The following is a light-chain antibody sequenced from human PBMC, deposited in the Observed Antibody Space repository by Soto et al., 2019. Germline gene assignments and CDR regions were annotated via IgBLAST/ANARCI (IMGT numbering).Light chain of an antibody. V-gene: IGLV2-23*02. Sequence: QSALTQPASVSGSPGQSITISCTGTSSDVGSYNLVSWYQQHPGKAPKLMIYEVSERPSGVSNRFSGSKSGNTASLTISGLQAEDEADYYCCSYATPRLFGGGTKLT. CDR1: SSDVGSYNL. CDR3: CSYATPRL. J-gene: IGLJ2*01. CDR2: EVS.